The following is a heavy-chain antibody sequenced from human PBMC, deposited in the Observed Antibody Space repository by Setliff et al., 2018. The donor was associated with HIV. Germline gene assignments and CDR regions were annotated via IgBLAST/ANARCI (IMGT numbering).Heavy chain of an antibody. Sequence: GGSLRLSCAASGFTSDDYAMHWVRQAPGKGLEWVSGISWNSDSIDYADSVKGRFTISRDNAKNSLFLQMNNLRAEDTAVYYCARGDVWGGTTPNDALDMWGQGTTVTVSS. V-gene: IGHV3-9*02. D-gene: IGHD3-16*01. CDR1: GFTSDDYA. J-gene: IGHJ3*02. CDR3: ARGDVWGGTTPNDALDM. CDR2: ISWNSDSI.